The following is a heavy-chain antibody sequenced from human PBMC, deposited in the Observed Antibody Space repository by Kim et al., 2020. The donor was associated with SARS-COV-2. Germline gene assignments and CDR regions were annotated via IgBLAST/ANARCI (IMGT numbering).Heavy chain of an antibody. V-gene: IGHV3-30*04. CDR2: ISYDGSNK. CDR3: ARVERWLQWGFDY. D-gene: IGHD5-12*01. Sequence: GGSLRLSCAASGFTFSSYAMYWVRQAPGKGLEWVALISYDGSNKYYADSVKGRFTISRDNSKNTLYLQMNSLRAEDTAVYYCARVERWLQWGFDYWGQGTLVTVSS. CDR1: GFTFSSYA. J-gene: IGHJ4*02.